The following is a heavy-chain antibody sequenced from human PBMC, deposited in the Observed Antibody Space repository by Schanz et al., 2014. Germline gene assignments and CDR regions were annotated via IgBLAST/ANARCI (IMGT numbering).Heavy chain of an antibody. CDR3: ARGGGPEDVFDI. J-gene: IGHJ3*02. D-gene: IGHD5-12*01. V-gene: IGHV1-18*01. CDR2: ITAYNGDT. CDR1: GYTFTSHG. Sequence: QVQLVQSGAEVKKPGASVKVSCKASGYTFTSHGISWVRQAPGQGLEWMGWITAYNGDTNYALKLQGRLTMTRDTSTSTVYMELSSLRSDDTAVYYCARGGGPEDVFDIWGQGTILTVSS.